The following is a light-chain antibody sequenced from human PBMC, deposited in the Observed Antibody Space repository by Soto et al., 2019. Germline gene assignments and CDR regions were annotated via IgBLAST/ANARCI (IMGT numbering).Light chain of an antibody. CDR1: SSNIGSNY. J-gene: IGLJ2*01. V-gene: IGLV1-47*01. Sequence: QPVLTQPPSASGTPGQRVTISCSGSSSNIGSNYVYWYQQLPGTAPKLLIYRNDQRPSGVPDRFSGSKSGTSASLAISGLRSEDEGDYYCAAWDDSLSGVVFGGGTQLTVL. CDR2: RND. CDR3: AAWDDSLSGVV.